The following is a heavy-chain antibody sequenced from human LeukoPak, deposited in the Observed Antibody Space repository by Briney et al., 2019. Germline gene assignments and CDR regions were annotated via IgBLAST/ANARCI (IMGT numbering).Heavy chain of an antibody. V-gene: IGHV3-7*01. CDR2: IKQDGSEK. Sequence: GRSLRLSCVASGFIFSSFWMTWVRQAPGKGLEWVANIKQDGSEKYYVDSVKGRFTISRDNAKNSLYLQMNSLRAEDTSVYYCARDLDSSWPFDYCGQGTLVTVSS. D-gene: IGHD6-13*01. CDR1: GFIFSSFW. CDR3: ARDLDSSWPFDY. J-gene: IGHJ4*02.